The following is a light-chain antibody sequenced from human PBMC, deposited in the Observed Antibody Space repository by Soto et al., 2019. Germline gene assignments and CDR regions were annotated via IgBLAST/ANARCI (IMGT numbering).Light chain of an antibody. V-gene: IGLV2-14*01. CDR3: TSYTSSTTRV. J-gene: IGLJ3*02. Sequence: QSALTQPASVSGSPGQSITISCTGTSSDVGGYNYVSWYQQQPGKAPKLMIYEVSNRPSGVSNRFSGSKSGSTASLTISGLQAEDEADYYCTSYTSSTTRVFGGGTKLTVL. CDR2: EVS. CDR1: SSDVGGYNY.